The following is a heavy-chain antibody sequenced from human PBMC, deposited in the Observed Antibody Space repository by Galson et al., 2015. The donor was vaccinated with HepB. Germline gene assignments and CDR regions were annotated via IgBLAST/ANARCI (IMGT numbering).Heavy chain of an antibody. V-gene: IGHV3-21*01. D-gene: IGHD2-2*01. Sequence: SLRLSCAASGFTFSSYSMNWVRQAPGKGLEWDSSISSSSSYIYYADSVKGRFTISRDNAKNSLYLQMNSLRAEDTAVYYCARGGALHGGYCSSTSCPGNAFDIWGQGTMVTVSS. CDR2: ISSSSSYI. CDR1: GFTFSSYS. J-gene: IGHJ3*02. CDR3: ARGGALHGGYCSSTSCPGNAFDI.